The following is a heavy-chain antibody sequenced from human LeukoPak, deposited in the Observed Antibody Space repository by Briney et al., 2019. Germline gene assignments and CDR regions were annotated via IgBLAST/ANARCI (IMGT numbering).Heavy chain of an antibody. CDR1: GGSISSYC. V-gene: IGHV4-59*01. CDR2: ICDSGST. Sequence: PSETLSLTCIVSGGSISSYCWSWIRQPPGKGLEWIGYICDSGSTKYNPSLKSRVTISVDTSKNQFSLKVTSVTAADTAVYYCARQYYFDDYAFDIWGQGTMVTVSS. J-gene: IGHJ3*02. D-gene: IGHD3-22*01. CDR3: ARQYYFDDYAFDI.